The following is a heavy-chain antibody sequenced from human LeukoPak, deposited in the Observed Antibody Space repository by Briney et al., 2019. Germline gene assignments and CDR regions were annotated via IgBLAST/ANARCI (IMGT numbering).Heavy chain of an antibody. CDR3: ARVRKVTALLRNYYYYYMDV. CDR1: GYTFTSYG. Sequence: ASVKVSCKASGYTFTSYGISWVRQAPGQGLEWMGWISAYNGNTNYAQKLQGRVTMTTDTSTSTAYMELRSLRSDDTAVYYCARVRKVTALLRNYYYYYMDVWGKGTTVTVSS. V-gene: IGHV1-18*01. J-gene: IGHJ6*03. D-gene: IGHD2-21*02. CDR2: ISAYNGNT.